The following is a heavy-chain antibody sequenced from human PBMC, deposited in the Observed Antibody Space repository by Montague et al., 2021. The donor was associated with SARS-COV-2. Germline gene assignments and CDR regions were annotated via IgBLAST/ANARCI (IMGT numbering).Heavy chain of an antibody. CDR2: ISSSSSYI. CDR3: ARDQQLVLGYYYGMDV. Sequence: SLRLSCAASGFTFSSYSMNWVRQAPGKGLEWVSSISSSSSYIYYADSVKGRFTISRDNAKNSLYLQMNSLRAEDTAGYYCARDQQLVLGYYYGMDVWGQGTTVTVSS. D-gene: IGHD6-13*01. V-gene: IGHV3-21*01. CDR1: GFTFSSYS. J-gene: IGHJ6*02.